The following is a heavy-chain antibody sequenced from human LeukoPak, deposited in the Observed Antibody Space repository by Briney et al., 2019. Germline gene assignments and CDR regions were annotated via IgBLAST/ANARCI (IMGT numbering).Heavy chain of an antibody. CDR3: AKDTDYYPDY. CDR2: ISYDGSNK. CDR1: GFTFSGYA. Sequence: GGSLRLSCAASGFTFSGYAMHWVRQAPGKGLEWVALISYDGSNKYYADSVKGRFTISRDNSKNTLYLQMNSLRAEDTAVYYCAKDTDYYPDYWGQGTLVTVSS. V-gene: IGHV3-30*04. J-gene: IGHJ4*02. D-gene: IGHD1-26*01.